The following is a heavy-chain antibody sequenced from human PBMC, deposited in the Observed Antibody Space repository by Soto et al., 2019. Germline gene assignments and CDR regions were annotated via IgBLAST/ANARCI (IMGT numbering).Heavy chain of an antibody. Sequence: EVQLVESGGGVVRPGGSLRLSCAASGFTFDGYAMSWVRQVPGKGLEWVSGLNWNGDTKGYADSVKGRFAISRYNVKNSLYLQMNSLRAEDTALYHCARVQGGYDLGKYFDFWGQGALVTVSS. CDR3: ARVQGGYDLGKYFDF. J-gene: IGHJ4*02. CDR2: LNWNGDTK. V-gene: IGHV3-20*01. D-gene: IGHD5-12*01. CDR1: GFTFDGYA.